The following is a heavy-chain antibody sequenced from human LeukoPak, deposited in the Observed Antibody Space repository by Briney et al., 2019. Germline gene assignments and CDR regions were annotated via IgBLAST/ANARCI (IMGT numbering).Heavy chain of an antibody. D-gene: IGHD6-19*01. Sequence: GGSLRLSCAASGFTFSSYGMHWVRQAPGKGLEWVAVIWYDGSNKYYADSVKGRFTISRDNSKNTLYLQMNSLRAEDTAVYYCAKEGSGWLLSYWGQGTLVTVSS. CDR2: IWYDGSNK. CDR3: AKEGSGWLLSY. CDR1: GFTFSSYG. J-gene: IGHJ4*02. V-gene: IGHV3-33*06.